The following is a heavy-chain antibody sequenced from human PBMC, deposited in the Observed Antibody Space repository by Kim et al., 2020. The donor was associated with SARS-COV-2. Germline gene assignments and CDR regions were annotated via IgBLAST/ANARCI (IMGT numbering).Heavy chain of an antibody. D-gene: IGHD4-17*01. J-gene: IGHJ4*02. CDR3: AREDSGNYGL. CDR1: GYTFTGNY. Sequence: ASVKVSCKASGYTFTGNYLHWVRQAPGQGLEWMGWINPNSGATNYAQRFQGRVTMTRDTSISTAYMELSRLTSDDTALYYCAREDSGNYGLWGQGTLVTVSS. V-gene: IGHV1-2*02. CDR2: INPNSGAT.